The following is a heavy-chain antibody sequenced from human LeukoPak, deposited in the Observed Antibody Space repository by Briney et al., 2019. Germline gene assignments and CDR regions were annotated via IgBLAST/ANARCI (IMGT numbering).Heavy chain of an antibody. D-gene: IGHD2-21*01. V-gene: IGHV3-53*01. CDR3: ARGAYSVYYYFYMDV. CDR2: IYTGGST. J-gene: IGHJ6*03. CDR1: GFTVSSNY. Sequence: GGSLRLSCAASGFTVSSNYMSWVRRAPGKGLEWVSVIYTGGSTYYADSVKGRFTISRDNSKNTMYLQMNSLRAEDTAVYYCARGAYSVYYYFYMDVWGKGTTVTVSS.